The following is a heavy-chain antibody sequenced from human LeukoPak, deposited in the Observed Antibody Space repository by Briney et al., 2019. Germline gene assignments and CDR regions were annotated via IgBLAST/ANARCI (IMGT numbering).Heavy chain of an antibody. V-gene: IGHV3-9*01. Sequence: GGSLRLSCAASGFTFADYSMHWVRQAPGKGLEWVSGISWNSGSIGYADSVTGRFTISRDNAKNSLYLQMNSLRPEDTALYYCARELGPYDRGLVDIWGQGTMVTVSS. J-gene: IGHJ3*02. D-gene: IGHD3-16*01. CDR1: GFTFADYS. CDR2: ISWNSGSI. CDR3: ARELGPYDRGLVDI.